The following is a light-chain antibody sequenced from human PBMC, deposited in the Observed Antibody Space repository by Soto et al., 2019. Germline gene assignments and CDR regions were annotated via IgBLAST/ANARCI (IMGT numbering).Light chain of an antibody. CDR3: QVWDSSSDHAV. V-gene: IGLV3-21*04. Sequence: SYELTQPPSVSVAPEKTARITCGGNNIGSTSVQWYQQKPGLAPVLVIYYDTNRHSGIPERFSGSNSGNTATLTITRVEAGDEEVYYCQVWDSSSDHAVFGGGTKLHVL. CDR2: YDT. J-gene: IGLJ3*02. CDR1: NIGSTS.